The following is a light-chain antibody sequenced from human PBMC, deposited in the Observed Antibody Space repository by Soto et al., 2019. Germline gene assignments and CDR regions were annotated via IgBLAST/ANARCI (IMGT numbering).Light chain of an antibody. CDR3: SSYTSSSTLHV. CDR1: SSDVGGYNY. CDR2: EVS. V-gene: IGLV2-14*01. Sequence: QSALTQPASVSGSPGQPITISCTGTSSDVGGYNYVSWYQQHPGKAPKLMIYEVSNRPSGVSNRFSGSKSGNTASLTISGLQAEDEADYYCSSYTSSSTLHVFGTGTQVTV. J-gene: IGLJ1*01.